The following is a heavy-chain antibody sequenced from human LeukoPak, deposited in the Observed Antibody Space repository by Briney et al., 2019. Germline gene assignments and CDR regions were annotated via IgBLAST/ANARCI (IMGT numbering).Heavy chain of an antibody. CDR1: GLTVSSNY. J-gene: IGHJ4*02. CDR2: IKPDASGT. Sequence: GGSLRLSCAASGLTVSSNYMSWVRQAPGKGLEWVASIKPDASGTYIVESVRGRFPISRDNAQNSLYLEMNSLRAEDTAVYYCTRSGIHVFQDYWGQGTLVTVSS. D-gene: IGHD1-1*01. V-gene: IGHV3-7*03. CDR3: TRSGIHVFQDY.